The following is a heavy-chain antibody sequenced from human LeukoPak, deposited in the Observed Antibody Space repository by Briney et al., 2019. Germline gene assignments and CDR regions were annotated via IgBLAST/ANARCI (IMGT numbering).Heavy chain of an antibody. V-gene: IGHV1-2*02. CDR2: INPNSGGT. J-gene: IGHJ4*02. D-gene: IGHD3-22*01. CDR3: ARTRPVDYFDSSGPFDY. CDR1: GYTFTSYY. Sequence: ASVKVSCKASGYTFTSYYMHWVRQAPGQGLEWMGWINPNSGGTNYAQKFQGRITMTRDTSISTAYMELSRLRSDDTAVYYCARTRPVDYFDSSGPFDYWGQGTLVTVSS.